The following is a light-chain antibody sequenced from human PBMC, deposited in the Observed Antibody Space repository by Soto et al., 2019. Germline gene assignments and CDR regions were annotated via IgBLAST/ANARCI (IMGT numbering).Light chain of an antibody. CDR2: KAS. CDR1: QRISTW. Sequence: DIQMTQSPYTLSASVGDRVTITCRASQRISTWLAWYQQKPGKAPKLMIYKASSLEGGVPSRFSGSRSGTEFTLTIRSLQPDDFATYNCQQYLNRWKFGQGTKVEFK. V-gene: IGKV1-5*03. J-gene: IGKJ1*01. CDR3: QQYLNRWK.